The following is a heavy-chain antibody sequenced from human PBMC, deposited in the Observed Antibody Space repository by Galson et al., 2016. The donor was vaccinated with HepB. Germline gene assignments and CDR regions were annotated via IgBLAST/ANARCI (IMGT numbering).Heavy chain of an antibody. D-gene: IGHD3-3*01. CDR3: ARQRFLDT. Sequence: PGDSDTRYSPSFQGQVTISADKSISTAYLQWSSLKASDTAMYYCARQRFLDTWGQGTLVTVSS. J-gene: IGHJ5*02. V-gene: IGHV5-51*01. CDR2: PGDSDT.